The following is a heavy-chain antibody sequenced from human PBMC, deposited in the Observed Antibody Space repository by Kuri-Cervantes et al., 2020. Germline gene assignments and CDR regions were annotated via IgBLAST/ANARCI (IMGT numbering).Heavy chain of an antibody. D-gene: IGHD6-13*01. J-gene: IGHJ4*02. Sequence: GESLKISCAASGFTFSSYAMSWVRQAPGKGLEWVSAISGSGGSTYYADSVKGRFTISRDNSKNTLYLQMNSLRDEDTAVYYCARSPYSSSLDYWGQGTLVTVSS. CDR1: GFTFSSYA. V-gene: IGHV3-23*01. CDR2: ISGSGGST. CDR3: ARSPYSSSLDY.